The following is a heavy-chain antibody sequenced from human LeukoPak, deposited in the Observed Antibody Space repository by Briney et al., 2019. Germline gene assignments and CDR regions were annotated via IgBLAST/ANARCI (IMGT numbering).Heavy chain of an antibody. CDR2: INHSGST. J-gene: IGHJ4*02. CDR1: GGSFSGYY. D-gene: IGHD1-26*01. Sequence: SETLSLTCAVYGGSFSGYYWSWIRQPPGKGLEWIGEINHSGSTNYNPSLKSRVTISVDTSKNQFSLKLSSVTAADTAVYYCARPGGMTRNFDYWGQGTLVTVSS. V-gene: IGHV4-34*01. CDR3: ARPGGMTRNFDY.